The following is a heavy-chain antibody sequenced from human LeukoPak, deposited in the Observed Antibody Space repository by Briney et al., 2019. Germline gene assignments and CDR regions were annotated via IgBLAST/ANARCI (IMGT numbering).Heavy chain of an antibody. V-gene: IGHV3-20*04. CDR1: GFTFGDYA. J-gene: IGHJ4*02. D-gene: IGHD3-9*01. CDR3: AKSSGYWLSNTMEDY. Sequence: GGSLRLSCTASGFTFGDYAMSWVRQAPGKGLEWVSGINWNGGSTGYADSVKGRFTISRDNSKNTLYLQINSLRAEDTAVYYCAKSSGYWLSNTMEDYWGQGTLVTVSS. CDR2: INWNGGST.